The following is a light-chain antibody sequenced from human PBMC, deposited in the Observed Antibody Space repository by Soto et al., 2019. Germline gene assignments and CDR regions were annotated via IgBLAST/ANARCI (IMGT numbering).Light chain of an antibody. J-gene: IGKJ4*01. CDR1: QSVGSN. CDR3: QQYYQWPSYT. Sequence: EIVMTQSPLTLSASPGERAIFSCRASQSVGSNIAWYQQKPGQSPRLLVYDASTRATAIPARFSGSASGTDFILTINPLQPEDFAVYYCQQYYQWPSYTFGGGTKVDIK. V-gene: IGKV3-15*01. CDR2: DAS.